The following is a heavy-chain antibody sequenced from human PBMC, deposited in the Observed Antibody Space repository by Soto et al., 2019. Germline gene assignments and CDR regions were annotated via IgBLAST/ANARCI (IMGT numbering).Heavy chain of an antibody. CDR2: ISYDGSNK. CDR1: GFTFSSYG. D-gene: IGHD2-15*01. CDR3: AKDTVPYCSGGSCYPDYEPYYYYGMDV. V-gene: IGHV3-30*18. J-gene: IGHJ6*02. Sequence: QVQLVESGGGVVQPGRSLRLSCAASGFTFSSYGMHWVRQAPGKGLEWVAVISYDGSNKYYADSVKGRFTISRDNSKNPLYLQMNSLRAEDTAVYYCAKDTVPYCSGGSCYPDYEPYYYYGMDVWGQGTTVTVSS.